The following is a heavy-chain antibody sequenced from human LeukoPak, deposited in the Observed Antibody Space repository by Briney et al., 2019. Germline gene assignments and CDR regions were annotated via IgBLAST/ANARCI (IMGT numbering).Heavy chain of an antibody. J-gene: IGHJ4*02. Sequence: NPSETLSLTCAVYGGSFSGYYWSWIRQSPGKGLEWIGQIIHSGSTNYNPSLKSRVTISVDTSKNQFSLKLRSVTAADTALYYCASTSPKYYYESSGYSSLFDNWGQGTLVTVSS. CDR3: ASTSPKYYYESSGYSSLFDN. CDR1: GGSFSGYY. V-gene: IGHV4-34*12. D-gene: IGHD3-22*01. CDR2: IIHSGST.